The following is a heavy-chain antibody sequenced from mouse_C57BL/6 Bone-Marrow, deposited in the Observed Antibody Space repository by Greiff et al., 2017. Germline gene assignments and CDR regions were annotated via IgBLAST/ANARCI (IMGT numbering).Heavy chain of an antibody. CDR1: GYTFTSYT. CDR3: ARYYYNARDY. CDR2: INPSSGYT. D-gene: IGHD2-12*01. Sequence: QVQLKESGAELARPGASVKMSCKASGYTFTSYTMHWVKQRPGQGLEWIGYINPSSGYTKYNQKFKDKATLTADKSSSTAYMQLSSLTSEDSAVYYCARYYYNARDYWGQGTSVTVSS. J-gene: IGHJ4*01. V-gene: IGHV1-4*01.